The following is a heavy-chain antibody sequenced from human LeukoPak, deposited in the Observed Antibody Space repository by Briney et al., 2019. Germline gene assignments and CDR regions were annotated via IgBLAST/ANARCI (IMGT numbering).Heavy chain of an antibody. CDR2: INHSGSA. CDR3: ARHYVFVYGGSSFDY. J-gene: IGHJ4*02. D-gene: IGHD2-8*01. Sequence: PSETLSLTCTVSGYSISSGYFWAWIRQTPGKGLEWTGSINHSGSAYYNPSLMSRVTISVDTSKNQFSLSLRSVTAADTAVYYCARHYVFVYGGSSFDYWGQGTLVTVSS. CDR1: GYSISSGYF. V-gene: IGHV4-38-2*02.